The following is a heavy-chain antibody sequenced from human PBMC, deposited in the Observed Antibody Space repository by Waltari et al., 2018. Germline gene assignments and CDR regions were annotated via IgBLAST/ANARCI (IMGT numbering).Heavy chain of an antibody. D-gene: IGHD6-19*01. V-gene: IGHV3-23*04. CDR1: GFTFSNSV. Sequence: EVQLVESGGGLVQPGGSLRLSCAASGFTFSNSVMTWVRQAPGKGLEWVSTIDGSGDSTHYADSVKGRFTGSRDNSRNTLYVQMNSLRAEDAAIYYCAREGYSSGHCGAFDYWGQGTLVTVSS. CDR3: AREGYSSGHCGAFDY. J-gene: IGHJ4*02. CDR2: IDGSGDST.